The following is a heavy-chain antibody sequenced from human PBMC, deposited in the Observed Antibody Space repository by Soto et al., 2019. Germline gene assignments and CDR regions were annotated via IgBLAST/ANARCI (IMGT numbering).Heavy chain of an antibody. J-gene: IGHJ6*02. CDR1: GGSISSGDYY. D-gene: IGHD3-3*01. V-gene: IGHV4-30-4*01. CDR3: ARLRITICGVYGMDV. CDR2: IYYSGST. Sequence: QVQLQESGPGLVKPSQTLSLTCTVSGGSISSGDYYWSWIRQPPGKGLEWIGYIYYSGSTYYNPSLQSRVTIAVDTSKNQFSPKLSSVTAADTAVYYCARLRITICGVYGMDVWGHGTTVTVSS.